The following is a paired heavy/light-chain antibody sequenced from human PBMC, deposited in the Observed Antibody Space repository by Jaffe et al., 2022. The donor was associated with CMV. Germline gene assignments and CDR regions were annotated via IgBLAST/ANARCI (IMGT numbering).Heavy chain of an antibody. CDR3: TADKAKGSGSYWGGGDYYYYMDV. CDR1: GFTFSNAW. D-gene: IGHD1-26*01. J-gene: IGHJ6*03. CDR2: IKRKTDGGTT. Sequence: EVQLVESGGGLVKPGGSLRLSCAASGFTFSNAWMSWVRQAPGKGLEWVGRIKRKTDGGTTDYAAPVKGRFTISRDDSKNTLYLEMNSLKTEDTAVYYCTADKAKGSGSYWGGGDYYYYMDVWGKGTTVTVSS. V-gene: IGHV3-15*01.
Light chain of an antibody. CDR1: QSVSSSS. V-gene: IGKV3-20*01. Sequence: EIVLTQSPGTLSLSPGERATLSCRASQSVSSSSLAWYQQKPGQAPRLLIYGASSRATGIPDRFSGSGSGTDFTLTISRLEPEDFAVYYCQQYGSSSPVTFGGGTKVEMK. CDR3: QQYGSSSPVT. CDR2: GAS. J-gene: IGKJ4*01.